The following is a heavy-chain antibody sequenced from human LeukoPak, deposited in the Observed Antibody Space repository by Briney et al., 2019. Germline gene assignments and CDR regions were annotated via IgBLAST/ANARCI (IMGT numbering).Heavy chain of an antibody. CDR1: GFTFSSYN. Sequence: GGSLRLSCAASGFTFSSYNMNWVRQAPGKGLEWVSSISSGYSSMYYADSVKGRFTISRDNSRDTLYLQMNSLTAEDTAVYYCAKVKVVGYSTFDYWGQGTLVTVSP. CDR3: AKVKVVGYSTFDY. CDR2: ISSGYSSM. D-gene: IGHD3-22*01. J-gene: IGHJ4*02. V-gene: IGHV3-21*04.